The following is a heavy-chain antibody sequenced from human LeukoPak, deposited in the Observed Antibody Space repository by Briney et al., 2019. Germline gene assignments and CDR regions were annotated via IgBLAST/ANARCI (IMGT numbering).Heavy chain of an antibody. J-gene: IGHJ4*02. CDR1: GGSISSGGYY. CDR3: ARGPHDYNNYVVDY. V-gene: IGHV4-30-2*01. CDR2: VNHTGST. D-gene: IGHD4-11*01. Sequence: MTSQTLSLTCTVSGGSISSGGYYWNWIRQPPGKGLEWIGEVNHTGSTNYNPSLKSRVTMSVDTSKNQFSLRLSSVTAADTAFYYCARGPHDYNNYVVDYWGQGTLVTVS.